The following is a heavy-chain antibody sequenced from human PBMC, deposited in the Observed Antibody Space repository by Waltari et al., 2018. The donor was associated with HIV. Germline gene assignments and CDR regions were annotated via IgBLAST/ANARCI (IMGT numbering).Heavy chain of an antibody. J-gene: IGHJ4*02. CDR3: ARGHCDGVTCSSIYVY. D-gene: IGHD2-21*01. V-gene: IGHV3-11*01. CDR2: ISSSGSSV. Sequence: VQLVESGGGLAKPGGSLRLACAGSGLPFSAFTMSWIRHRPGKGLEWISYISSSGSSVYYADSVKGRFTTSRDNAKNSMYLQMNNLTSEDAAVYYCARGHCDGVTCSSIYVYWGQGTLVGVAS. CDR1: GLPFSAFT.